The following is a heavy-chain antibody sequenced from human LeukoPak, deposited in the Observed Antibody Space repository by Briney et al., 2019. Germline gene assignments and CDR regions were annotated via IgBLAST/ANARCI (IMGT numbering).Heavy chain of an antibody. CDR1: GYTCTSYA. D-gene: IGHD6-19*01. Sequence: ASVKVSCKASGYTCTSYAMNWVRQAPGQGLEWMGWINTNTGNPTYARGFTGRFVFSSDTSVSTAYLQISSLKAEDTAVYYCARSFYSSGWTKDYWGQGTLVTVSS. CDR2: INTNTGNP. CDR3: ARSFYSSGWTKDY. J-gene: IGHJ4*02. V-gene: IGHV7-4-1*02.